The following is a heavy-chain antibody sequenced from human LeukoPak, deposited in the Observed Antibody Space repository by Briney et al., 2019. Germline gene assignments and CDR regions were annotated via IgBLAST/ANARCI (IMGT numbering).Heavy chain of an antibody. Sequence: PSETLSLTCAVYGGSFSGYYWSWIRQPPGKGLEWIGEINHSGSTNYNPSLKSRVTISVDTSKSQFSLKLSSVTAADTAVYYCARGGRIAAADYWGQGTLVTVSS. CDR1: GGSFSGYY. V-gene: IGHV4-34*01. CDR2: INHSGST. D-gene: IGHD6-13*01. J-gene: IGHJ4*02. CDR3: ARGGRIAAADY.